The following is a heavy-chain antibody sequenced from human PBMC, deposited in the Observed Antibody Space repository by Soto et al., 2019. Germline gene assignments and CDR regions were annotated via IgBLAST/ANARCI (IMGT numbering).Heavy chain of an antibody. V-gene: IGHV1-8*01. CDR3: ARGRRDYYDGGDWVPLAY. CDR1: GYTFTNYD. J-gene: IGHJ4*02. Sequence: QVQLVQSGAEVKKPGASVKVSCKASGYTFTNYDINWVRQATGQGLEWMGWMNPDSGDTRYAQEFQGGATMTRDTSIIPAYMELSSLSSEDTAVYYCARGRRDYYDGGDWVPLAYWGQGTLVIVSS. CDR2: MNPDSGDT. D-gene: IGHD3-22*01.